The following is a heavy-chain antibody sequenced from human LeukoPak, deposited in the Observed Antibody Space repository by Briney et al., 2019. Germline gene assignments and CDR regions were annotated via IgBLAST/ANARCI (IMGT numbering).Heavy chain of an antibody. CDR3: ARGEAVAGSVDY. V-gene: IGHV4-61*02. J-gene: IGHJ4*02. Sequence: SETLSLTCTVSGGSISSGSYYWSWIRQPAGKGLEWIGRIYTSGSTNYNPSLKNRVTISVDTSKNQFSLKLSSVTAADTAVYYCARGEAVAGSVDYWGQGTLVTVSS. CDR2: IYTSGST. CDR1: GGSISSGSYY. D-gene: IGHD6-19*01.